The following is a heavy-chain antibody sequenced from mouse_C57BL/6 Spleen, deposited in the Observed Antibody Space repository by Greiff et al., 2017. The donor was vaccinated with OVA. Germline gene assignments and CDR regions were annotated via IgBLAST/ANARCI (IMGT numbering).Heavy chain of an antibody. V-gene: IGHV2-2*01. D-gene: IGHD2-3*01. J-gene: IGHJ4*01. CDR2: IWSGGST. Sequence: VQVVESGPGLVQPSQSLSITCTVSGFSLTSYGVHWVRQSPGKGLEWLGVIWSGGSTDYNAAFISRLSISKDNSKSQVFFKMNSLQADDTAIYYCARKGIYDGYHYYAMDYWGQGTSVTVSS. CDR3: ARKGIYDGYHYYAMDY. CDR1: GFSLTSYG.